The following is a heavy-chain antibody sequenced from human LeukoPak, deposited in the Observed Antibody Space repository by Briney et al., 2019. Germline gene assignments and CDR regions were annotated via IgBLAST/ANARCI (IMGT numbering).Heavy chain of an antibody. CDR3: ARVNRYYGSGTYYHDAFDV. J-gene: IGHJ3*01. Sequence: PGGSLRLSCTASGFTVSSNYMSWVRQAPGKGLEWVWVIYTGGSTYYDDSLKGRFTISRDISKNTLYLQMNNLRAEDTAVYDCARVNRYYGSGTYYHDAFDVWGRGTMVTVSS. V-gene: IGHV3-66*01. CDR1: GFTVSSNY. CDR2: IYTGGST. D-gene: IGHD3-10*01.